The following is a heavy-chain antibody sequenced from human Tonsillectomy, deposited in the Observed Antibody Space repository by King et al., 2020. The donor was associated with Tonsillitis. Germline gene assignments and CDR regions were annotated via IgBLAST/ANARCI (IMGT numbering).Heavy chain of an antibody. CDR2: ITPVTDIA. D-gene: IGHD4-23*01. CDR1: GGIFNNFI. Sequence: QLVQSGAEVKKPGSSVKVSCKASGGIFNNFIINWVRQAPGQGLEWIGRITPVTDIADYAQKFQGRVTITADKSSTTAYMEMSSLRFDDTAVYYCAGRVAGGWGPGTQVIVSP. V-gene: IGHV1-69*02. CDR3: AGRVAGG. J-gene: IGHJ4*02.